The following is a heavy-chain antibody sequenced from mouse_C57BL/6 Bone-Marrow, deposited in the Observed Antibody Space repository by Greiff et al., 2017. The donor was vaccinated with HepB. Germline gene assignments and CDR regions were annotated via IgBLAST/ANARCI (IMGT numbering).Heavy chain of an antibody. Sequence: EVKLVESGGGLVKPGGSLKLSCAASGFTFSDYGMHWVRQAPEKGLEWVAYISSGSSTIYYADTVKGRFTISRDNAKNTLFLQMTSLRSEDTAMYYCARGGPFAYWGQGTLVTVSA. CDR2: ISSGSSTI. J-gene: IGHJ3*01. CDR3: ARGGPFAY. V-gene: IGHV5-17*01. D-gene: IGHD3-3*01. CDR1: GFTFSDYG.